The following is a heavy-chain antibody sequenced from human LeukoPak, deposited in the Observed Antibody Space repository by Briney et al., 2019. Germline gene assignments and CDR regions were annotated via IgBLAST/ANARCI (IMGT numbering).Heavy chain of an antibody. Sequence: SETLSLTCIVSDGSISSSSYCWGWIRQPPGKGPEWIGTIYYSGSTYYNPSLKSRVTISVDTPKNQFSLKLSSVTAADTAVYYCARQPRAITARPGYAFDIWGQGTLVTVSS. V-gene: IGHV4-39*01. J-gene: IGHJ3*02. D-gene: IGHD6-6*01. CDR3: ARQPRAITARPGYAFDI. CDR1: DGSISSSSYC. CDR2: IYYSGST.